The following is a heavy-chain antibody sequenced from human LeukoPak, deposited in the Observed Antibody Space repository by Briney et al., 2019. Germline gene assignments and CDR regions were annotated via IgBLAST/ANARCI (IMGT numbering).Heavy chain of an antibody. CDR3: ARESSYSGYDLLYYYYYYGMDV. CDR1: GFTFSSYA. J-gene: IGHJ6*02. V-gene: IGHV3-64D*06. D-gene: IGHD5-12*01. Sequence: GGSLRLSCSASGFTFSSYAMHWVRQAPGKGLEYVSAISSNGGSTYYADSVKGRFTISRDNSKNTLYLQMSSLRAEDTAVYYCARESSYSGYDLLYYYYYYGMDVWGQGTTITVSS. CDR2: ISSNGGST.